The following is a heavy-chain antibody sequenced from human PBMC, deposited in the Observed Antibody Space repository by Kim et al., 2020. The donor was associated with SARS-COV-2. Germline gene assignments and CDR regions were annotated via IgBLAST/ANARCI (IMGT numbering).Heavy chain of an antibody. J-gene: IGHJ3*02. V-gene: IGHV1-18*01. D-gene: IGHD3-9*01. Sequence: ASVKVSCKASGYTFTSYAISWVRQAPGQGLEWMGWISAYNGNTNYAQKLQGRVTMTTDTSTSTAYMELRSLRSDDTAVYYCASSYYDILSGYYNWVRDDGFDIWGQGTMVTVSS. CDR2: ISAYNGNT. CDR1: GYTFTSYA. CDR3: ASSYYDILSGYYNWVRDDGFDI.